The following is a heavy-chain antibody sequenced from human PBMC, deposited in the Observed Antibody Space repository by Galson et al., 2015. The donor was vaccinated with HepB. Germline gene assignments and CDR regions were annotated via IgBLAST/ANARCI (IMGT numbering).Heavy chain of an antibody. V-gene: IGHV1-2*04. CDR1: GYTFTGYY. Sequence: SVKVSCKASGYTFTGYYMHWVRQAPGQGLEWMGWINPNSGGTNYAQKFQGWVTMTRDTSISTAYMELSRLRSDDTAVYYCARDPGAIVVVPAAITYYYYGMDVWGQGTTVTVSS. CDR2: INPNSGGT. CDR3: ARDPGAIVVVPAAITYYYYGMDV. D-gene: IGHD2-2*01. J-gene: IGHJ6*02.